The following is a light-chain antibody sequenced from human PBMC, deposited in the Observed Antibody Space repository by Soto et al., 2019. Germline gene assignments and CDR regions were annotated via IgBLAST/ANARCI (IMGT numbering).Light chain of an antibody. V-gene: IGLV2-14*01. CDR3: GSYTTTYVRI. CDR1: SSDVGRYNY. Sequence: QSALTQPASVSGSPGQSITISCTGTSSDVGRYNYVSWYQQHPGRAPKLIIYEVSNRPSGVSDRFSGSKSGTVASLTISGLQAADEADYYCGSYTTTYVRIFGTGTMLTVL. CDR2: EVS. J-gene: IGLJ1*01.